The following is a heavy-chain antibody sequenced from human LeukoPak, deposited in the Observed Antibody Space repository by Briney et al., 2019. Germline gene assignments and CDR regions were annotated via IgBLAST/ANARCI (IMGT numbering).Heavy chain of an antibody. J-gene: IGHJ6*02. Sequence: ASVKVSCKASGYTFTSYGISWVRQAPGQGLEWMGWISAYNGNTNYAQKLQGRVTMTTDTSTSTAYMELRSLRSDDTAVHYCARDERVYSYGLYYYYGMDVWGQGTTATVSS. V-gene: IGHV1-18*01. CDR3: ARDERVYSYGLYYYYGMDV. CDR1: GYTFTSYG. D-gene: IGHD5-18*01. CDR2: ISAYNGNT.